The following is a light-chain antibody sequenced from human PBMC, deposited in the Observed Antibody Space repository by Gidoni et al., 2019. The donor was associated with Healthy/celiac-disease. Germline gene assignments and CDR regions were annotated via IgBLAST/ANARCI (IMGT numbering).Light chain of an antibody. CDR3: QQSYSTSLGYT. CDR2: AAS. CDR1: QSISSY. J-gene: IGKJ2*01. Sequence: DIQMTQSPSSLSASVGDRVTITCRASQSISSYLNWYQQNPGKAPKLLIYAASSLQSGVPSRFSGSGSGTDFTLTISSLQPEDFATYYCQQSYSTSLGYTFGQGTKLEIK. V-gene: IGKV1-39*01.